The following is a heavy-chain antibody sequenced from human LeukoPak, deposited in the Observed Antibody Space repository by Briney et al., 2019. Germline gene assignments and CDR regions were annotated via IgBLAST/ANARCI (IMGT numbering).Heavy chain of an antibody. D-gene: IGHD3-9*01. J-gene: IGHJ5*02. CDR3: ALGRYFDWLPTPQVWFDP. CDR2: INHSGST. Sequence: SETLSLTCAVYGGSFSGYYWSWIRQPPGKGLEWIGEINHSGSTNYNPSLKSRVTISVDTSKNQFSLKLSSVTAADTAVYYCALGRYFDWLPTPQVWFDPWGQGTLVTVSS. V-gene: IGHV4-34*01. CDR1: GGSFSGYY.